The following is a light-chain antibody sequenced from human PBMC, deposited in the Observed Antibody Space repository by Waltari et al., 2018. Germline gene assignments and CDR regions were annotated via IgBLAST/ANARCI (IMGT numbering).Light chain of an antibody. Sequence: IVMTQSPATLSVSPVERATLSCRASQSVSTNLAWYQQKPGQAPRLLIYGASARATGVPARFSGSGSGTEFTLTISSLQSEDFAVYYCQQYNNWPPLFTFGPGTKVDI. CDR3: QQYNNWPPLFT. CDR2: GAS. V-gene: IGKV3-15*01. J-gene: IGKJ3*01. CDR1: QSVSTN.